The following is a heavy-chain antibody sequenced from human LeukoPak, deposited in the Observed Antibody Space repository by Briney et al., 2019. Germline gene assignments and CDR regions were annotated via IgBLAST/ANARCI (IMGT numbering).Heavy chain of an antibody. V-gene: IGHV4-59*01. J-gene: IGHJ5*02. Sequence: PSETLSLTCTVSGGSISSYYWSWIRQPPGKGLEWIGYIYYSGSTNYNPSLKSRVTISVDTSKNQFSLKLSSVTAADTAMYYCARGGNDFWSGLMYNWFDPWGQGTLVTVSS. CDR3: ARGGNDFWSGLMYNWFDP. CDR1: GGSISSYY. CDR2: IYYSGST. D-gene: IGHD3-3*01.